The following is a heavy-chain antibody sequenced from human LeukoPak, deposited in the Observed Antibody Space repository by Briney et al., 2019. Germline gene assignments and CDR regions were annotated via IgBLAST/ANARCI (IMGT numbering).Heavy chain of an antibody. J-gene: IGHJ4*02. CDR3: ARERVGGADY. CDR2: IYYSGST. CDR1: GGSISSSSFY. D-gene: IGHD2-15*01. Sequence: SETLSLTCTVSGGSISSSSFYWGWIRQPPGKGLEWIGSIYYSGSTYYNPSLESRVTISVDTSKNQFSLKLSSVTAADTAVYYCARERVGGADYWGQGTLVTVSS. V-gene: IGHV4-39*07.